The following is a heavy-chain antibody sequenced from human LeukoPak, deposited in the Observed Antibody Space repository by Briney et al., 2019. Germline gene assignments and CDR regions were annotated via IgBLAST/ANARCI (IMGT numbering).Heavy chain of an antibody. CDR3: AFDSSFLGSGLSAFDI. CDR1: GFTFSSYE. J-gene: IGHJ3*02. CDR2: ISSSGSTI. Sequence: GGSLRLYCAASGFTFSSYEMNWVRQAPGKGLEWVSYISSSGSTIYYADSVKGRFTISRDNAKNSLYLQMNSLIAEDTAVYYCAFDSSFLGSGLSAFDIWGQGTLVTVSS. V-gene: IGHV3-48*03. D-gene: IGHD6-6*01.